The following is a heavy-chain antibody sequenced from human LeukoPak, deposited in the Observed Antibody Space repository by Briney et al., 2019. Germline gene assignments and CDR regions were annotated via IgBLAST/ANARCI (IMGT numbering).Heavy chain of an antibody. D-gene: IGHD1-1*01. CDR3: AKGTTAAPYYYYYSMDV. CDR1: GFTFSSYA. Sequence: PGGSLRLSCAAAGFTFSSYAMNWVRQAPGKGVEWVSGISDSGGSTDSVKGRFTISRDNSKNTLYLQMNSLRAEDSAVYYCAKGTTAAPYYYYYSMDVWGQGTTVTVSS. CDR2: ISDSGGS. V-gene: IGHV3-23*01. J-gene: IGHJ6*02.